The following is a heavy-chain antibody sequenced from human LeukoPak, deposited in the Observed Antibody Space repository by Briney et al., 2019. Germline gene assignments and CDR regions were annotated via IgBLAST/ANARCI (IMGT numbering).Heavy chain of an antibody. V-gene: IGHV4-31*03. CDR2: IYFGGST. CDR1: GGSLSSGGYY. CDR3: ARDRGRAAAGELDY. D-gene: IGHD6-13*01. J-gene: IGHJ4*02. Sequence: SQTLSLTCTVSGGSLSSGGYYWTWIRQHPGKGLEWIGYIYFGGSTYYNPSLKSRVTISVDTSKNQFSLKLSSVTAADTAVYYCARDRGRAAAGELDYWGQGTLVTVSS.